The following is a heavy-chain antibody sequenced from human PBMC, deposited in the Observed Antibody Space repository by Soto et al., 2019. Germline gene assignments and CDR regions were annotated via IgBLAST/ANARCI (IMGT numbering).Heavy chain of an antibody. CDR3: ARASNSGSYYYYGMDV. J-gene: IGHJ6*02. V-gene: IGHV3-11*01. CDR2: ISSSGSTI. CDR1: GFTFSDYY. D-gene: IGHD1-26*01. Sequence: GGSLRLSCAASGFTFSDYYMSWIRQAPGKGLEWVSYISSSGSTIYYADSVKGRFTISRDNAKNSLYPQMNSLRAEDTAVYYCARASNSGSYYYYGMDVWGQGTTVTVSS.